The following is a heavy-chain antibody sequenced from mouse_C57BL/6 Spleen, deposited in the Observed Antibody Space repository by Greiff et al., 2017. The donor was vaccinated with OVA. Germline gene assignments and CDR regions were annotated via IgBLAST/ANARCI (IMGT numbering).Heavy chain of an antibody. Sequence: VQLQQPGAELVKPGASVKLSCKASGYTFTSYWMHWVKQRPGRGLEWIGRIDPNSGGIKYNEKFNNKATLTVDKPSSTAYMQLSSLTSEDSAVYYCARGRLLPFDYWGQGTTLTVSS. CDR1: GYTFTSYW. V-gene: IGHV1-72*01. J-gene: IGHJ2*01. CDR3: ARGRLLPFDY. D-gene: IGHD2-3*01. CDR2: IDPNSGGI.